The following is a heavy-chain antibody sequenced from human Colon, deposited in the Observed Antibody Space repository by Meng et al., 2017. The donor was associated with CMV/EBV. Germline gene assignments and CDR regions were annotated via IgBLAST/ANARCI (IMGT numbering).Heavy chain of an antibody. Sequence: GESLKISCAASGFTFSSYAMHWVRQAPGKGLEWVAVISYDGSNKYYADSVKGRFTISRDNSKNTLYLQMNSLRAEDTAVYYCARDNLGPVEYCSSTRCYYFDYWGQGTLVTVSS. CDR3: ARDNLGPVEYCSSTRCYYFDY. J-gene: IGHJ4*02. CDR1: GFTFSSYA. D-gene: IGHD2-2*01. V-gene: IGHV3-30-3*01. CDR2: ISYDGSNK.